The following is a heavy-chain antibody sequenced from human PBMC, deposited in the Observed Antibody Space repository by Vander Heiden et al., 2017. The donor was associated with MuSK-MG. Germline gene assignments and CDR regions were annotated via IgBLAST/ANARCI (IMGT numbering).Heavy chain of an antibody. J-gene: IGHJ4*02. Sequence: QVQLVQSGAEVKKPGSSVKVSCKASGGTFSSYAISWVRPAPGQGLEWRGGINPSFGTENSEQKVQGRVTIPADESTSTAYRGRRRLRSEDTAVYYCARGGGGYSYGTFDYWGQGTLVTVSS. CDR3: ARGGGGYSYGTFDY. CDR1: GGTFSSYA. V-gene: IGHV1-69*01. CDR2: INPSFGTE. D-gene: IGHD5-18*01.